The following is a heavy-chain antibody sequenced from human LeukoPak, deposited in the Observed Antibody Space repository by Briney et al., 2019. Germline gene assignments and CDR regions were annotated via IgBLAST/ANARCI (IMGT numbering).Heavy chain of an antibody. CDR1: GFTFSSYA. Sequence: GGSLRLSCAASGFTFSSYAMHWVRQAPGKGLEWVAVISYDGSNKYYADSVKGRFTISRDNSKNTLYLQMNSLRAEDTAVYYCARESILWLGAFDIWGQGTMVTVSS. CDR3: ARESILWLGAFDI. V-gene: IGHV3-30*14. J-gene: IGHJ3*02. D-gene: IGHD2-21*01. CDR2: ISYDGSNK.